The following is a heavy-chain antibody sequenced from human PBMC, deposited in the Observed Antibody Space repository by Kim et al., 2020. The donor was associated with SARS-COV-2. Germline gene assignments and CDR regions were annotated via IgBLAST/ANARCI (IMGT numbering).Heavy chain of an antibody. J-gene: IGHJ4*02. D-gene: IGHD2-15*01. CDR1: GFTFDDYG. CDR2: INWNGGST. CDR3: ARGRGYCSGGSCYHDY. Sequence: GGSLRLSCAASGFTFDDYGMSWVRQAPGKGLEWVSGINWNGGSTGYADSVKGRFTISRDNAKNSLYLQMNSLRAEDTALYHCARGRGYCSGGSCYHDYWGPGTLVTVSS. V-gene: IGHV3-20*01.